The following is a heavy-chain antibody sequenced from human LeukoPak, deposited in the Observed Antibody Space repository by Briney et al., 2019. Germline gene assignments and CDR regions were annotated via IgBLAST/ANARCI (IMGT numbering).Heavy chain of an antibody. CDR2: INPNSGGT. Sequence: ASVKVSCKASGYTFTGYYMHWVRQAPGQGPEWMGWINPNSGGTNYAQKFQGRVTMTRDTSISTAYMELSRLRSDDTAVYYCARGRAVAGYYYYYGMDVWGQGTTVTVSS. D-gene: IGHD6-19*01. J-gene: IGHJ6*02. CDR1: GYTFTGYY. CDR3: ARGRAVAGYYYYYGMDV. V-gene: IGHV1-2*02.